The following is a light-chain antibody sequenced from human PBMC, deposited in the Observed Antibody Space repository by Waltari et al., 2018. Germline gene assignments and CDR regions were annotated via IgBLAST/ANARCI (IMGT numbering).Light chain of an antibody. V-gene: IGLV7-46*01. CDR3: LLSYSGARWV. CDR2: DTS. Sequence: AVLTQEPSLPVSPGGTVTLPLPSLPGAVTSGPFPPWVQQKPGQAPRTLIYDTSNKHSWTPARFSGSLLGGKAALTLSGAQSEDEAEYHCLLSYSGARWVFGGGTRLTVL. CDR1: PGAVTSGPF. J-gene: IGLJ3*02.